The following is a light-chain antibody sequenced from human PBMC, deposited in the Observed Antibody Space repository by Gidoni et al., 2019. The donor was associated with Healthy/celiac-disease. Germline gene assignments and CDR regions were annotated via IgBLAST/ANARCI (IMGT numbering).Light chain of an antibody. CDR1: ALPKHY. J-gene: IGLJ3*02. Sequence: SYELTQPPSVSVYPGQTARITCSGDALPKHYAYWYQQKPGQAPVLVIYKARERPSGIPERFSGSSSATTVTLTISGVQSEDEADYYCQSADSSGTPWVFGGGTKLTVL. V-gene: IGLV3-25*03. CDR2: KAR. CDR3: QSADSSGTPWV.